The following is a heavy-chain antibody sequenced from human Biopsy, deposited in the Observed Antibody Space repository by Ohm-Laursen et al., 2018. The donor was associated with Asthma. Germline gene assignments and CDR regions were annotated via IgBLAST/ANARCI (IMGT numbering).Heavy chain of an antibody. Sequence: SLRLSCAASRFTYEMHWVRQAPGKGLEGVAVISYDGSSIYYADSVKCRFTISRDNSKNTLSLQMNSLTAEDTAVYYCAREGVAGTHIEDWGQGTLVTVSS. CDR3: AREGVAGTHIED. CDR1: RFTYE. J-gene: IGHJ4*02. V-gene: IGHV3-30-3*01. CDR2: ISYDGSSI. D-gene: IGHD6-19*01.